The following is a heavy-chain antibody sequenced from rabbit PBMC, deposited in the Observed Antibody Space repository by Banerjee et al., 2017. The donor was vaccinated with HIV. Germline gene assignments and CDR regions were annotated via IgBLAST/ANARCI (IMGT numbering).Heavy chain of an antibody. CDR2: INAVTGST. Sequence: LKLSCTASGFSFSNKAVMCWVRQAPGKGLQWIACINAVTGSTVYASWAKGRFTISKTSSTTVTLEMTSLTAADTATYFCARGSAAMTMVITGYYLNLWGPGTLVTVS. CDR3: ARGSAAMTMVITGYYLNL. D-gene: IGHD2-1*01. CDR1: GFSFSNKAV. V-gene: IGHV1S40*01. J-gene: IGHJ4*01.